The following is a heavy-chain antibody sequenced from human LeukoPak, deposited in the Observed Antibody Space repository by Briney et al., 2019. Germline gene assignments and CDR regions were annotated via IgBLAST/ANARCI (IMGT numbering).Heavy chain of an antibody. CDR2: IYYSGGT. V-gene: IGHV4-59*12. CDR1: GGSISSYY. Sequence: SETLSLTCTVSGGSISSYYWSWIRQPPGKGLEWIGYIYYSGGTNYNPSLKSRVTISVDTSKNQFSLKLSSVTAADTAVYYCARERRHSSSWCFDYWGQGTLVTVSS. D-gene: IGHD6-13*01. CDR3: ARERRHSSSWCFDY. J-gene: IGHJ4*02.